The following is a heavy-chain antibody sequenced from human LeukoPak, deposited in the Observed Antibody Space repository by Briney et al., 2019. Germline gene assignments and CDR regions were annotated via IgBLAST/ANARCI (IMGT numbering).Heavy chain of an antibody. V-gene: IGHV4-39*01. Sequence: SETLSLTCSVSGGSISSSNYYWGWIRQPPGKGLEWIGSIYYSGSTYYNPSLKSRVTISVDTSKNQFSLKLSSVTAADTAVYYCARPVPSRLGWFDPWGQGTLVTVSS. J-gene: IGHJ5*02. CDR3: ARPVPSRLGWFDP. CDR2: IYYSGST. D-gene: IGHD1-1*01. CDR1: GGSISSSNYY.